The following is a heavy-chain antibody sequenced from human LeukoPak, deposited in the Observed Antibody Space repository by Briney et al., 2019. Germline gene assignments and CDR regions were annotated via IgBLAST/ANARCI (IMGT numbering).Heavy chain of an antibody. Sequence: PSETLSLTCTVSGGSISSSSYYWGWIRQPPGKGLEWIGSIYYSGSTYYNPSLKSRVTISVGTSKNQFSLKLSSVTAADTAVYYCARENTYYDFWSGYYTLYYFDYWGQGTLVTVSS. V-gene: IGHV4-39*07. CDR2: IYYSGST. CDR3: ARENTYYDFWSGYYTLYYFDY. J-gene: IGHJ4*02. CDR1: GGSISSSSYY. D-gene: IGHD3-3*01.